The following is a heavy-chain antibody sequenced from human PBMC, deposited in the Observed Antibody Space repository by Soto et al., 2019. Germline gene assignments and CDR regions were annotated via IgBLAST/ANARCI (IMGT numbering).Heavy chain of an antibody. CDR2: INTDGRTT. CDR1: GFTFSSYW. V-gene: IGHV3-74*01. CDR3: ARAAGNSYGLFDS. D-gene: IGHD5-18*01. J-gene: IGHJ4*02. Sequence: EVQLVESGGGLVQPGGSLRLSCAASGFTFSSYWTHWVRQAPGKGLVWVSRINTDGRTTNYADSVKGRFTISRDNSKNTVSLQMNSLRAEGTAVYYCARAAGNSYGLFDSWGQGTLVTVSS.